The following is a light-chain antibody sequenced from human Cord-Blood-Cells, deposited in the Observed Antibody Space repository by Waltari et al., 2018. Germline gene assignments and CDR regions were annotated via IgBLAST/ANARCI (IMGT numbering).Light chain of an antibody. CDR3: SSYTSSSTPVV. Sequence: QSALTQPASVSGSPGQSITISCTGTSSDVGGYNYVSWYQQHPGNAPKLMIYDVSNRPSGVSNRFSGSNSGNTASLTISGLQAEDEADYYCSSYTSSSTPVVFGGGTKLTVL. J-gene: IGLJ2*01. CDR1: SSDVGGYNY. V-gene: IGLV2-14*01. CDR2: DVS.